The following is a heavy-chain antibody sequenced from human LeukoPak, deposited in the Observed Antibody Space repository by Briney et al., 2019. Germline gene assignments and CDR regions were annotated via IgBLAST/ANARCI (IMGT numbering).Heavy chain of an antibody. CDR1: GGSISSYY. J-gene: IGHJ4*02. V-gene: IGHV4-39*01. CDR3: ARQGPAAGTVESFDY. D-gene: IGHD1-1*01. Sequence: PSETLSLTCTVSGGSISSYYWGWIRQPPGKGLEWIGSIYYSGSTYYNPSLKSRVTISVDTSKNQFSLKLSSVTAADTAVYYCARQGPAAGTVESFDYWGQGTLVTVSS. CDR2: IYYSGST.